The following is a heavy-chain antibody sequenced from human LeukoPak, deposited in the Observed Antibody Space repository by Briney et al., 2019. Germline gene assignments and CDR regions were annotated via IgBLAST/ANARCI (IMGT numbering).Heavy chain of an antibody. Sequence: GGSLRLSCAASGFTFSDYYMTWIRQAPGQGLEWISYISSSGVTTYYADSVKGRFTISRDNAKNSLSLFMNSLRAEDTAVYYRASSLNTVMVSPYYFEYWGQGTLVTVSA. V-gene: IGHV3-11*04. CDR2: ISSSGVTT. J-gene: IGHJ4*02. CDR1: GFTFSDYY. CDR3: ASSLNTVMVSPYYFEY. D-gene: IGHD5-18*01.